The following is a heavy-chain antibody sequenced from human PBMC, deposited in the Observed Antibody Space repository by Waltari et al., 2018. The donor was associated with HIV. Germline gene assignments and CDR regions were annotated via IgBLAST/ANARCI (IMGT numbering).Heavy chain of an antibody. Sequence: QVQLQQWGTGLLKSSETLYLTCAVYDGSLSGYYWAWIRQPPGKGLEWIGEVSHSGSTKYNPSLKTRVTLSVDTSKNQFSLTMRLLTAADTAVYFCARYSGRSTKDWFDPWGQGTLVSVSS. V-gene: IGHV4-34*02. D-gene: IGHD1-26*01. J-gene: IGHJ5*02. CDR3: ARYSGRSTKDWFDP. CDR1: DGSLSGYY. CDR2: VSHSGST.